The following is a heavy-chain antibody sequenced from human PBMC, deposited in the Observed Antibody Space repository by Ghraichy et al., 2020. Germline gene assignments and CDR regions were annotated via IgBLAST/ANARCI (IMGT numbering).Heavy chain of an antibody. CDR1: GFIFTAYY. Sequence: ASVKVSCKTSGFIFTAYYIHWVRQAPGQGLEWVGRINPKTGDSLYAQKLHGRVTMTSDTSINTAYMELRGLNYGDTAVYYCARVVVTMPESDRRGEWFDSWGQGTPVTVSS. V-gene: IGHV1-2*06. D-gene: IGHD4/OR15-4a*01. CDR3: ARVVVTMPESDRRGEWFDS. J-gene: IGHJ5*01. CDR2: INPKTGDS.